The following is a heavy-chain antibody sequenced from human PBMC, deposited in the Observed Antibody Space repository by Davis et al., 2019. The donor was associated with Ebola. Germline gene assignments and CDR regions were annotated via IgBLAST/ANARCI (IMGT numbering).Heavy chain of an antibody. CDR3: ARGITMIVVESWFDP. CDR1: GYTFTAYY. V-gene: IGHV1-2*06. D-gene: IGHD3-22*01. Sequence: AASVKVSCKASGYTFTAYYMHWVRQAPGQGLEWMGRINPNSGGTNYAQKFQGRVTMTRDTSISTAYMELRSLRSDDTAVYYCARGITMIVVESWFDPWGQGTLVTVSS. CDR2: INPNSGGT. J-gene: IGHJ5*02.